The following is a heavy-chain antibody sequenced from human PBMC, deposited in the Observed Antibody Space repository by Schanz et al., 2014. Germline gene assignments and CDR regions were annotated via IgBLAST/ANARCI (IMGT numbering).Heavy chain of an antibody. CDR1: GGTFSTYT. J-gene: IGHJ4*02. Sequence: QVQLVQSGGEMKKPGSSMKVSCKASGGTFSTYTISWVRQAPGQGLEWMGRIIPILGIANYAQKFQGRVTITRDTLASTAYMEVSSLRSEDTAVYYCARSGSSNWYFFDYWGQGTLVTDSS. D-gene: IGHD6-13*01. CDR2: IIPILGIA. V-gene: IGHV1-69*02. CDR3: ARSGSSNWYFFDY.